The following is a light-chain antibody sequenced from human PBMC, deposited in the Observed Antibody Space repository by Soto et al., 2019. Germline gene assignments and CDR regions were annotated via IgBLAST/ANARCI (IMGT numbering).Light chain of an antibody. CDR3: QQYNNWPPGT. CDR1: QSVDSN. Sequence: EVVMTQSPAILSVSPGDTATLSCRATQSVDSNLAWYQQKPGQAPRPLSSGASTRASSSPARFSGSGSGTEFTLTISSLQSEDFAVYYCQQYNNWPPGTFGQGTKV. J-gene: IGKJ1*01. CDR2: GAS. V-gene: IGKV3-15*01.